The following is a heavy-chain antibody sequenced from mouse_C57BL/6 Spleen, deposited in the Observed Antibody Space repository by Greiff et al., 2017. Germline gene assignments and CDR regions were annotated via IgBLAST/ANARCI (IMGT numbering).Heavy chain of an antibody. CDR3: ARESYYGSRDFDY. J-gene: IGHJ2*01. D-gene: IGHD1-1*01. Sequence: VQLQQSGAELVMPGASVKLSCKASGYTFTSYWMHWVKQRPGQGLEWIGEIDPSDSYTNYNQKFKGKSTLTVDKSSSTAYMQLSSLTSEDSAVYYCARESYYGSRDFDYWGQGTTLTVSS. CDR2: IDPSDSYT. CDR1: GYTFTSYW. V-gene: IGHV1-69*01.